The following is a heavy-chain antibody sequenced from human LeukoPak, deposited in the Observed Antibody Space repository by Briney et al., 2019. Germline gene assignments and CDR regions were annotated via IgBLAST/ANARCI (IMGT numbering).Heavy chain of an antibody. CDR1: GFTFSSYA. D-gene: IGHD3-22*01. Sequence: GGSLRLSCAASGFTFSSYAMSWVRQAPGKGPEWVSAISGSGGSTYYADSVKGRFTISRDNSKNTLYLQMNSLRAEDTAVYYCAKDRNTMIKARWYFDYWGQGTLVTVSS. J-gene: IGHJ4*02. CDR2: ISGSGGST. V-gene: IGHV3-23*01. CDR3: AKDRNTMIKARWYFDY.